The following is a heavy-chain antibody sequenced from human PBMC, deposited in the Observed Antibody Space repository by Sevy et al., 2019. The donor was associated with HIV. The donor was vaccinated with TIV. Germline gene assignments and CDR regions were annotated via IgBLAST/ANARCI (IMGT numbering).Heavy chain of an antibody. CDR1: GYSFTSYW. CDR3: ARRGGSSSWYRGPDYFDY. Sequence: GESLKISCKGSGYSFTSYWIGWVRQMPGKGLEWMGIIYPGDSDTRYSPSFQGQVTISADKSISTAYLQWSSLKASDTAMYYCARRGGSSSWYRGPDYFDYWGQGTLVTVSS. D-gene: IGHD6-13*01. CDR2: IYPGDSDT. J-gene: IGHJ4*02. V-gene: IGHV5-51*01.